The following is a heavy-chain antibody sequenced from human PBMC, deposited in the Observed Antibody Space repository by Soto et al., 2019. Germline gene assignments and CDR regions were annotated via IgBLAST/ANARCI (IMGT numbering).Heavy chain of an antibody. CDR1: GFSFSNFA. Sequence: EVQLLESGGGLVQPGGSLKLSCAASGFSFSNFAVTWVRQAPGKGLEWVSTISGSGNSRYYADSVKGPFTVSRDNSKDTLYLQMNSLRAEDTAVSYCATEFLGAVTDMKGVYDHYYGMDVWGHGTTVTVSS. CDR2: ISGSGNSR. D-gene: IGHD2-21*02. CDR3: ATEFLGAVTDMKGVYDHYYGMDV. J-gene: IGHJ6*02. V-gene: IGHV3-23*01.